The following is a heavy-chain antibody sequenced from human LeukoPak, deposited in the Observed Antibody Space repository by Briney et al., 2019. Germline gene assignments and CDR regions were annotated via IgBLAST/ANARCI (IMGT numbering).Heavy chain of an antibody. CDR2: INPDSGAT. J-gene: IGHJ5*02. V-gene: IGHV1-2*02. Sequence: ASVKVSCKSSGYTFTGYSMHWVRQAPGQGLDWMAWINPDSGATKYAQKFQGRVTMTRVTSISTAYMELTRLTSDDTAIYYCARSRYNWNANWFDPWGQGSLVSVSS. CDR1: GYTFTGYS. D-gene: IGHD5-24*01. CDR3: ARSRYNWNANWFDP.